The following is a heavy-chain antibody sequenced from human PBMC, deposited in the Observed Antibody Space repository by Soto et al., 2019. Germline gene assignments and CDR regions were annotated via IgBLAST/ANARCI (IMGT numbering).Heavy chain of an antibody. Sequence: PGGSLRLSYAASGFTFNSAWLNWVRQAPGKGLEFVGRIKSKVDGGTTDYAAPVKGRFTISRDDSKDTLYLQMNNLKTEDTAVYYCTTDLPTLIPQVDYWGPGTLVTVSS. V-gene: IGHV3-15*07. CDR1: GFTFNSAW. D-gene: IGHD4-4*01. CDR2: IKSKVDGGTT. CDR3: TTDLPTLIPQVDY. J-gene: IGHJ4*02.